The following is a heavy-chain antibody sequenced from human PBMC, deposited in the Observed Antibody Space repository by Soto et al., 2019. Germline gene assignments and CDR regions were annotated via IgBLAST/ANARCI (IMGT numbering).Heavy chain of an antibody. J-gene: IGHJ4*02. Sequence: GGSLRLSCEAAGFAFSSYGMPWVRQAPGKGLEWVAITSYDGTKKYYAGSVKGRFTISRDNSKNTLYLQMNSLRAEDTAVYYCARDSGDDYDSSGYYYFDYWGQGT. CDR3: ARDSGDDYDSSGYYYFDY. CDR1: GFAFSSYG. CDR2: TSYDGTKK. D-gene: IGHD3-22*01. V-gene: IGHV3-30*03.